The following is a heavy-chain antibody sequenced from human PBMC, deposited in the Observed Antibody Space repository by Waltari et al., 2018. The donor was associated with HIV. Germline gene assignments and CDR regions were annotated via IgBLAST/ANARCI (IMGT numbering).Heavy chain of an antibody. Sequence: QVQLQQWGAGLLKPSETLSLTCAVYGEPFDGYYWSWIRQPPGKRLEWMGEINHRRNPNYNPSLKSRLTRSVDAYKNQFSLNLNSVTAADTGVYYCARRALWLRPVYYFDYWGQGALVTVSS. D-gene: IGHD5-12*01. V-gene: IGHV4-34*01. CDR3: ARRALWLRPVYYFDY. J-gene: IGHJ4*02. CDR2: INHRRNP. CDR1: GEPFDGYY.